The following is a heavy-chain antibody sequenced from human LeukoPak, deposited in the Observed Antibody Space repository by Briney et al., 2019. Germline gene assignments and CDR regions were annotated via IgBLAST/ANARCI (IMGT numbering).Heavy chain of an antibody. Sequence: GGSLRLSCAASGFTFSSYGMHWVRQAPGKGLEWVAVISYDGSNKYYADSVKGRFTISRDNSKNTLYLQMNSLRAEDTAVYYCAKVAPDDAFDIWGQGTMVTVSS. J-gene: IGHJ3*02. CDR2: ISYDGSNK. CDR1: GFTFSSYG. CDR3: AKVAPDDAFDI. V-gene: IGHV3-30*18.